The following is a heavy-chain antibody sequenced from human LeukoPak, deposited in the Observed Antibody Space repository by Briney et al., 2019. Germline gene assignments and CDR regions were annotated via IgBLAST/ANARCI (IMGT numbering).Heavy chain of an antibody. CDR1: GGSIGSSSYY. CDR3: ARHTAPDIVVVPAAMH. Sequence: PSETLSLTCTVSGGSIGSSSYYWGWIRQPPGKGLEWIGSIYYSGSTYYNPSLKSRVTISVDTSKNQFSLKLSSVTAADTAVYYCARHTAPDIVVVPAAMHWGQGTLVTVSS. D-gene: IGHD2-2*01. V-gene: IGHV4-39*01. J-gene: IGHJ4*02. CDR2: IYYSGST.